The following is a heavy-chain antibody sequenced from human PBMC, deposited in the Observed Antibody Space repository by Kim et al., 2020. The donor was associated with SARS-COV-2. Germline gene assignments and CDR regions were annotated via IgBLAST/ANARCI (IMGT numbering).Heavy chain of an antibody. CDR1: GFTFSSYG. CDR2: IWYDGSNK. V-gene: IGHV3-33*01. J-gene: IGHJ6*02. CDR3: ARRQYIPKDIAARPSYYYYGMDV. D-gene: IGHD6-6*01. Sequence: GGSLRLSCAASGFTFSSYGMHWVRQAPGKGLEWVAVIWYDGSNKYYADSVKGRFTISRDNSKNTLYLQMNSLRAEDTAVYYCARRQYIPKDIAARPSYYYYGMDVWGQGTTVTVSS.